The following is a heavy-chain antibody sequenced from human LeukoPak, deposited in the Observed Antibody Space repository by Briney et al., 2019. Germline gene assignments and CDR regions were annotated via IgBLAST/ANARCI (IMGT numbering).Heavy chain of an antibody. V-gene: IGHV3-23*01. CDR1: GFTFSSYA. J-gene: IGHJ3*02. Sequence: GGSLRLSCAASGFTFSSYAMSWVRQAPGKGLEWVSAISGSGGSTYYADSVKGRFTISRDNSKNTLYLQMNSLRAEDTAVYYCAKDLCSSTSCYQGAFDIWGQGTMVTVSS. CDR2: ISGSGGST. CDR3: AKDLCSSTSCYQGAFDI. D-gene: IGHD2-2*01.